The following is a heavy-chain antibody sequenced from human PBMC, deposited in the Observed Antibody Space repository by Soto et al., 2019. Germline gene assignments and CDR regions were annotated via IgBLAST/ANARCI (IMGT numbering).Heavy chain of an antibody. Sequence: QVQVQQSGPGLVKPSETLSLTCTVSSGPSKSHNWGWIRQPPGRGLEWIGYVYDTWSTSYNPSPKRRVTVSADTSTNRISLTLRFVTAADTAVYYCVRQGIGFLHGLVDVWGQGTTVLVSS. CDR3: VRQGIGFLHGLVDV. CDR1: SGPSKSHN. V-gene: IGHV4-59*08. J-gene: IGHJ6*01. D-gene: IGHD3-10*01. CDR2: VYDTWST.